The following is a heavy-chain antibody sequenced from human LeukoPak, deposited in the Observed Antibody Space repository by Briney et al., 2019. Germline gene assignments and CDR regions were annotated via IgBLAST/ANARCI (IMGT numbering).Heavy chain of an antibody. V-gene: IGHV1-2*02. D-gene: IGHD2-21*02. CDR1: GYTFTGYY. CDR2: INPNSGGT. Sequence: ASVKVSCKASGYTFTGYYMHWVRQAPGQGLEWMGWINPNSGGTNYAQKFQGRVTMTRDTSISTAYMELSRLRSDDTAVYYCATEDVVVTATFTGHFDPWGQGTLVTVSS. J-gene: IGHJ5*02. CDR3: ATEDVVVTATFTGHFDP.